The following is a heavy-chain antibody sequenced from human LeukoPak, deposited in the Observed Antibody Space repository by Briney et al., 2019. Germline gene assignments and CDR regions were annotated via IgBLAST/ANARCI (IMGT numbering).Heavy chain of an antibody. V-gene: IGHV3-30*02. D-gene: IGHD4-17*01. CDR1: GFTFSSYG. J-gene: IGHJ6*03. Sequence: GGSLRLSCAASGFTFSSYGMHWVRQAPGKGLEWVAFIRYDGSNKYYADSVKGRFTISRDNSKNTLYLQMNSLRAEDTAVYYCAKDGFTVTYYYYYMDVWGKGTTVTISS. CDR2: IRYDGSNK. CDR3: AKDGFTVTYYYYYMDV.